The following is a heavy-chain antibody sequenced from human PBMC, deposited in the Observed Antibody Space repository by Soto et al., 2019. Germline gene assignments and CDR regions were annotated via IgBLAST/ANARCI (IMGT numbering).Heavy chain of an antibody. J-gene: IGHJ3*02. CDR2: TYYRSKWYN. CDR3: ARAKGQWLVPLGAFDI. Sequence: QVQLQQSGPGLVKPSQTLSLTCAISGDSVSSNSAAWNWIRQSPSRGLEWLGRTYYRSKWYNDYPVSVKSRITINPDTSKNQFSLQLNSVTPEDTAVYYCARAKGQWLVPLGAFDIWGQGTMVTVSS. CDR1: GDSVSSNSAA. V-gene: IGHV6-1*01. D-gene: IGHD6-19*01.